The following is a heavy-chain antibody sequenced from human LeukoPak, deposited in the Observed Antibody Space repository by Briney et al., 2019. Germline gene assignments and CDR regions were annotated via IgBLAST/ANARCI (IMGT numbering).Heavy chain of an antibody. CDR3: TRDENSAVPTFRFDH. D-gene: IGHD4-17*01. Sequence: GGSLRLSCAAPGFTSRRYYMSWVRQTPREGLEWLANMKEDGSETYYVDSVKGRFTISRDNAKSSLYLQMSSLRAEDTAVYYCTRDENSAVPTFRFDHWGQGTLVTVSS. CDR1: GFTSRRYY. CDR2: MKEDGSET. V-gene: IGHV3-7*01. J-gene: IGHJ4*02.